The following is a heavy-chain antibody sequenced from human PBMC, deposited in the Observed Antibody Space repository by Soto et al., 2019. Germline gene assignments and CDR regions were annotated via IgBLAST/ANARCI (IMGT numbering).Heavy chain of an antibody. J-gene: IGHJ4*02. CDR2: ISGSGGIT. CDR3: AKDRKSGSGWYWDY. Sequence: GGSLRLSCAASGFTFSSYAMSWVRQAPGKGLEWVSGISGSGGITYDADSVKGRFIISRDNSKNTLYLQMNSLRAEDTAVYYCAKDRKSGSGWYWDYWGQGTLVTVSS. V-gene: IGHV3-23*01. D-gene: IGHD6-19*01. CDR1: GFTFSSYA.